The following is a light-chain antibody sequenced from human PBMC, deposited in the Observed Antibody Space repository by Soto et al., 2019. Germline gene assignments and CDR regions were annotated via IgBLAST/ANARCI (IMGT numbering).Light chain of an antibody. CDR1: QSVSSTY. CDR3: QQYGSSPRT. Sequence: EIVLTQSPGTLSLSPGERATLSCRASQSVSSTYLAWYQQKPGQAPRLLISGASSRATGIPARFSGSGSGTDFTLTISRLAPEYFAVYYCQQYGSSPRTFGQGTKVDIK. CDR2: GAS. J-gene: IGKJ1*01. V-gene: IGKV3-20*01.